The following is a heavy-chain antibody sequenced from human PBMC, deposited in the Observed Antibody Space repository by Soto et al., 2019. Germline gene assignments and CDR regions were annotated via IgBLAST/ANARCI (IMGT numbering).Heavy chain of an antibody. D-gene: IGHD2-15*01. V-gene: IGHV3-33*01. Sequence: GRSLRLSCAACGFTFSNYGMQWVGQAPDQELEWEALIWYDGSNKYYTDSVKGRLTISRDNSKNTLYPQMNSLRAEDTAVYYCARDTWDCSGGRCRGVDYYYHYMDVCGKGTTVTVSS. CDR2: IWYDGSNK. J-gene: IGHJ6*03. CDR3: ARDTWDCSGGRCRGVDYYYHYMDV. CDR1: GFTFSNYG.